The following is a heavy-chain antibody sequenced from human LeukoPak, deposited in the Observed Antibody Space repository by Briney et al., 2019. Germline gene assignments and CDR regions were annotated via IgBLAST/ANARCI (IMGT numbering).Heavy chain of an antibody. CDR3: ARWFGEVPGDY. CDR1: GYTFTAYY. V-gene: IGHV1-2*02. D-gene: IGHD3-10*01. J-gene: IGHJ4*02. Sequence: ASVKVSCKASGYTFTAYYIHWVRQGPGQGVEWMGRISPNTGDTTYAQKFQGRVTMTRDTSITTAYMELSRLRFDDTAVYYCARWFGEVPGDYWGQGTLVTVSS. CDR2: ISPNTGDT.